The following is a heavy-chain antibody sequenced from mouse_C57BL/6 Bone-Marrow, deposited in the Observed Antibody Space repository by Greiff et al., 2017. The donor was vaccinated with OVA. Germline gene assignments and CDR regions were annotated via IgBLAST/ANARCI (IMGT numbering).Heavy chain of an antibody. V-gene: IGHV14-4*01. CDR2: IDPENGDT. J-gene: IGHJ2*01. D-gene: IGHD1-1*02. Sequence: EVQLVESGAELVRPGASVKLSCTASGFNIKDDYMHWVKQRPEQGLEWIGWIDPENGDTEYASKFQGKATITADTSSNTAYLQLSSLTSEDTAVYYCTTYGLFDYWGQGTTRTVSS. CDR3: TTYGLFDY. CDR1: GFNIKDDY.